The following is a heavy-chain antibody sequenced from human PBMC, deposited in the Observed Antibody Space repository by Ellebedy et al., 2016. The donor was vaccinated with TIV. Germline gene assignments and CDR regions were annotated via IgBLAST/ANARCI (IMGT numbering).Heavy chain of an antibody. D-gene: IGHD6-19*01. V-gene: IGHV4-34*01. J-gene: IGHJ3*02. CDR3: ARIRYTSGWYAAFDI. CDR2: INHSGSI. CDR1: GGSFSGYY. Sequence: MPSETLSLTCAVYGGSFSGYYWSWIRQPPGKGLEWIGEINHSGSINYNPSLKSRVTFSLDKSKSQFYLKLSSVTAADTAVYHCARIRYTSGWYAAFDIWGQGTMVTVSS.